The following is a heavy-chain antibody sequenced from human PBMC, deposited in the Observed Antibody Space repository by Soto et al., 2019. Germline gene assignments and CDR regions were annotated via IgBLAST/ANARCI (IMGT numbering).Heavy chain of an antibody. V-gene: IGHV3-21*02. CDR3: ARDPQQRLADSYYSGMDV. CDR2: ISGLSSYI. D-gene: IGHD6-25*01. Sequence: EVQLVESGGGLVKPGGSLRLSCAASGFTFSRYGMNWVRQAPGKGLELVSSISGLSSYIYYADSVKGRFTVSRDNAKNSLYVQMNSLRAEDKAVYYCARDPQQRLADSYYSGMDVWGQGTTVIVSS. J-gene: IGHJ6*02. CDR1: GFTFSRYG.